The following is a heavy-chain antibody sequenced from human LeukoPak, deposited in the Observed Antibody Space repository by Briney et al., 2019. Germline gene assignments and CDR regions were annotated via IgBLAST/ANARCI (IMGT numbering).Heavy chain of an antibody. Sequence: AGSLRLSRAASGFTFRNFGMHWVQQAPGKGLEWVAFIRFDGRDEYYVDSLKGRFTISRDNSKNTVYLQMNGLTSEDTALYYCAKDKSQVGVDSASTLVDHWGQGTLVIVSS. CDR2: IRFDGRDE. V-gene: IGHV3-30*02. D-gene: IGHD2-8*02. CDR1: GFTFRNFG. J-gene: IGHJ4*02. CDR3: AKDKSQVGVDSASTLVDH.